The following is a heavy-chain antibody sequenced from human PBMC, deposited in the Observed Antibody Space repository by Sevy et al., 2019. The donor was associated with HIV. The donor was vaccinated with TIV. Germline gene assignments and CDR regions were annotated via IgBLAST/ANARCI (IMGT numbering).Heavy chain of an antibody. V-gene: IGHV1-2*02. D-gene: IGHD3-3*01. CDR3: ARAILTISLDY. CDR1: GYTFTGYY. Sequence: ASVKVSCKTSGYTFTGYYIHWVRQAPGQVLEWMGWINPNSGGTNYAQKFQGRVTVTRDTSISTAYMDLSRLRSDDTAVYYCARAILTISLDYWGQGTLVTVSS. J-gene: IGHJ4*02. CDR2: INPNSGGT.